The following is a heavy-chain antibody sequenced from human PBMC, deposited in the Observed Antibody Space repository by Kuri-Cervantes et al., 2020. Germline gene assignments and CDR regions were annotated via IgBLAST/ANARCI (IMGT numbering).Heavy chain of an antibody. Sequence: GESLKISCAASGFTFSNAWMSWVRQAPGKGLEWVAFIRYDGSNEYYADSVKGRFTISRDNSKNTLYLQMNSLRAEDTAVYYCAKAADLEQWPDAFDIWGQGTMVTVSS. CDR2: IRYDGSNE. D-gene: IGHD6-19*01. V-gene: IGHV3-30*02. CDR1: GFTFSNAW. CDR3: AKAADLEQWPDAFDI. J-gene: IGHJ3*02.